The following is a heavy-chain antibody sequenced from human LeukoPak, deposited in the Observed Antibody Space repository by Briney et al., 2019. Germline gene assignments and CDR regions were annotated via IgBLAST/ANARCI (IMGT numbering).Heavy chain of an antibody. CDR2: IWYDGSNK. J-gene: IGHJ4*02. D-gene: IGHD6-13*01. V-gene: IGHV3-33*01. CDR1: GFTFSSYG. CDR3: ARDLVAAGYDY. Sequence: PGGSLRLSCAASGFTFSSYGMHWVRQAPGKGLEWVAVIWYDGSNKYYADSVKGRFTISRDNSKNTLYLRMNSLRAEDTAVYYCARDLVAAGYDYWGQGTLVTVSS.